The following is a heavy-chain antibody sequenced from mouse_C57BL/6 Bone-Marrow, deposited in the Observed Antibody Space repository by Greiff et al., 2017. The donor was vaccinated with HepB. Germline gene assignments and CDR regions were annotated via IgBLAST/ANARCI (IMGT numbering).Heavy chain of an antibody. Sequence: QVQLQQSGAELVRPGASVTLSCKASGYTFTDYEMHWVKQTPVHGLEWIGAIDPETGGTAYNQKFKGKAILTADKSSSTAYMELRSLTSEDSAVYYCARDHYYGSSYYAMDYWGQGTSVTVSS. CDR1: GYTFTDYE. CDR3: ARDHYYGSSYYAMDY. CDR2: IDPETGGT. V-gene: IGHV1-15*01. D-gene: IGHD1-1*01. J-gene: IGHJ4*01.